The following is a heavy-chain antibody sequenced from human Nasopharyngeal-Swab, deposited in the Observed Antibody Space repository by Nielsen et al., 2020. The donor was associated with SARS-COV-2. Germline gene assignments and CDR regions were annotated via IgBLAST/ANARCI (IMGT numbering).Heavy chain of an antibody. D-gene: IGHD3-3*01. Sequence: SETLSLTCTVSGGSISSSSYYWGWIRQPPGKGLEWIGSIYYSGSTYYNPSLKSRVTISVDTSKNQFSLKLSSVTAADTAVYYCARHQEFTIFGVVIRGAFDIWGQGTMVTVSS. CDR3: ARHQEFTIFGVVIRGAFDI. V-gene: IGHV4-39*01. CDR1: GGSISSSSYY. CDR2: IYYSGST. J-gene: IGHJ3*02.